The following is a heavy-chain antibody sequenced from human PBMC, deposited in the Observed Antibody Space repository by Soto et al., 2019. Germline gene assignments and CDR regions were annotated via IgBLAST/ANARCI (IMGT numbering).Heavy chain of an antibody. Sequence: SETLSLTCTVSGGSISSYYWSWIRQPPGKGLEWIGYIYYSGSTNYNPSLKSRVTISVDTSKNQFSLKLSSVTAADTAVYYCARGGAWELLDYYYYYGMDVWGQGTTVTVSS. J-gene: IGHJ6*02. CDR3: ARGGAWELLDYYYYYGMDV. V-gene: IGHV4-59*01. CDR2: IYYSGST. D-gene: IGHD1-26*01. CDR1: GGSISSYY.